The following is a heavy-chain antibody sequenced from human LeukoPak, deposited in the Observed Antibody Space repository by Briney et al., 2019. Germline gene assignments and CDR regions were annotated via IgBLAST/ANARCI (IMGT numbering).Heavy chain of an antibody. CDR1: GGSISSSSYY. D-gene: IGHD5-24*01. CDR2: IYYSGST. CDR3: ARQSDGYTQFVDY. J-gene: IGHJ4*02. Sequence: PSETLSLTCTVSGGSISSSSYYWGWIRQPPGKGLEWIGSIYYSGSTYYNPSLESRVTITVDTSKNQFSLKLNSVTAADTAVYYCARQSDGYTQFVDYWGQGTLVTVSS. V-gene: IGHV4-39*01.